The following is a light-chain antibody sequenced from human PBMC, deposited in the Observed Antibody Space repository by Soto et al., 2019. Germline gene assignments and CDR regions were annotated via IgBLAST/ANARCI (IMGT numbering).Light chain of an antibody. J-gene: IGKJ1*01. CDR3: HQRNHWPT. CDR2: DAS. Sequence: EIVLTQSLVILTLTTDARGTRSCRSSQCVNNNLAWYQQKPVQAPRLLIYDASKRATGIPARFSGSGSGTDFTFTISSLEPEDFVVYYCHQRNHWPTCGQGTKVDIK. V-gene: IGKV3-11*01. CDR1: QCVNNN.